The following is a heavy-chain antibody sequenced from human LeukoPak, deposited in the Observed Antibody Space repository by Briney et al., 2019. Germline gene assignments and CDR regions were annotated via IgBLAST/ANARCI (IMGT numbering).Heavy chain of an antibody. CDR3: ARQAGRFGEWLLEFHFDY. D-gene: IGHD3-3*01. V-gene: IGHV4-39*01. CDR2: IYYSGST. Sequence: PSETLSLTCTVSGGSISSSSYYWGWIRHPPGKGLEWIGSIYYSGSTYYNPSLKSRVTISVDTSKNQFSLKLSSVTAADTAVYYCARQAGRFGEWLLEFHFDYWGQGTLATVSS. J-gene: IGHJ4*02. CDR1: GGSISSSSYY.